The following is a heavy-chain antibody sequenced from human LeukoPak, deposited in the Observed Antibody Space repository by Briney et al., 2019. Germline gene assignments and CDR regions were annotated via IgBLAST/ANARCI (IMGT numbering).Heavy chain of an antibody. Sequence: GGSLRPSCAASGFTFSDYYMSWIRPAPGEGLGWVSYISSSGSTIYYADSVKGRFTISRDNAKNSLYLQMNSLRAEDTAVYYCARVASAYYDFWSGYNPHYFDYWGQGTLVTVSS. V-gene: IGHV3-11*01. D-gene: IGHD3-3*01. CDR2: ISSSGSTI. CDR3: ARVASAYYDFWSGYNPHYFDY. J-gene: IGHJ4*02. CDR1: GFTFSDYY.